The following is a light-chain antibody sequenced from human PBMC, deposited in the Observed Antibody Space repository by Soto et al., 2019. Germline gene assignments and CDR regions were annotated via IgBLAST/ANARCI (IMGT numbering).Light chain of an antibody. CDR3: QSFDNSLSGWV. J-gene: IGLJ3*02. CDR2: AVT. V-gene: IGLV1-40*01. Sequence: QSVLTQPPSVSGAPGQRATISCTGSSSNIGAGYDVHWYQQLPGAAPKLLIAAVTSRPSGVPDRFSGSKSGTSAYLAITGLQAEDGADYYCQSFDNSLSGWVFGGGTKLTVL. CDR1: SSNIGAGYD.